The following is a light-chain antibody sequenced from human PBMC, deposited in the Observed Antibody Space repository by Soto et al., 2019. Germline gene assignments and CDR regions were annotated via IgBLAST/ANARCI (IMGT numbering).Light chain of an antibody. CDR3: HQWKNWPL. V-gene: IGKV3-15*01. J-gene: IGKJ5*01. CDR1: HIVHSH. Sequence: MMMTQAPATLSVSPGERVTLSCRTSHIVHSHVAWYQQKPGLAPRPRLESASTRATGIPVRFSGSGFGTEFTLTISSLQSVDFAVSYCHQWKNWPLFGPGTRLEIK. CDR2: SAS.